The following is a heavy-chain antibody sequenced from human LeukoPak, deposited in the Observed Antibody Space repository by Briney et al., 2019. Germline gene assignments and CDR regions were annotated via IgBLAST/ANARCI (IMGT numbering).Heavy chain of an antibody. CDR3: ARDLPSGSGFDI. J-gene: IGHJ3*02. CDR2: INPNSGGT. CDR1: GYTFTGYY. V-gene: IGHV1-2*06. D-gene: IGHD3-10*01. Sequence: ASVKVSCKASGYTFTGYYMHWVRQAPGQGLERMGRINPNSGGTNYAQKFQGRVTMTRDTSISTAYMELSRLRSDDTAVYYCARDLPSGSGFDIWGQGTMATVSS.